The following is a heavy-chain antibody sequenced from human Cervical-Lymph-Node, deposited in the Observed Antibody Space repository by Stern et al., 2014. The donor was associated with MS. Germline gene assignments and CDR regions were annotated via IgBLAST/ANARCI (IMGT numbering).Heavy chain of an antibody. CDR1: GDSISPYY. CDR3: ARGFGSYGMDV. CDR2: IYYSGST. Sequence: VQLVESGPGLVKPSETLSLTFTVSGDSISPYYWSWIRQPPGKGLEWIAYIYYSGSTNYNPSLKSRVIISVDISKNRVSLKLTSVTAADTAVYYCARGFGSYGMDVWGQGTTVTVSS. V-gene: IGHV4-59*01. D-gene: IGHD3-10*01. J-gene: IGHJ6*02.